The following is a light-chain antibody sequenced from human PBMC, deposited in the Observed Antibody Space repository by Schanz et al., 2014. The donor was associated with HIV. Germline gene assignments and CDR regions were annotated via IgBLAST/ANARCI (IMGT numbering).Light chain of an antibody. CDR1: SSDIGAYNL. CDR3: SSYTTSSTLV. J-gene: IGLJ2*01. V-gene: IGLV2-14*03. CDR2: DVN. Sequence: QSALTQPASVSGSPGQSITISCTGTSSDIGAYNLISWYQQHPGKAPKLMIYDVNNRPSGVSNRFSGSKSAYTASLTISGLQADDEADYYCSSYTTSSTLVFRGGTKLTVL.